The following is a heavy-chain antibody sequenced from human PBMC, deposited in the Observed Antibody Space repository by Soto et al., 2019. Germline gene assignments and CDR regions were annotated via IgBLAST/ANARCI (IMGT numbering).Heavy chain of an antibody. Sequence: QITLKESGPTLVKPTQTLTLTCTFSGFSLSTNRVGVGWIRQPPEKALGWLALIYWDDDKGYTPSLKSRLTITKDTSKNQVVLIMTNMDPVDTATYYCAHSLVNRGGDLDYWGQGTLVTVSS. CDR1: GFSLSTNRVG. V-gene: IGHV2-5*02. J-gene: IGHJ4*02. CDR3: AHSLVNRGGDLDY. CDR2: IYWDDDK. D-gene: IGHD2-21*02.